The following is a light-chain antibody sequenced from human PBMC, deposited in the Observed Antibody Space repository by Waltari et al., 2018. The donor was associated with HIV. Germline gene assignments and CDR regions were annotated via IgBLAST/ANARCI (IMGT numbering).Light chain of an antibody. J-gene: IGLJ3*02. CDR3: GAWNGSPSGPV. V-gene: IGLV1-47*01. CDR1: SSSIGSGY. CDR2: RND. Sequence: QSVLTQPPSVSGAPGQRVTVSCSGSSSSIGSGYVCWYQQLPGAAPKLVIYRNDQRPSGVPDRFSGSRAGTAASLAISGLRAEDEAVYYCGAWNGSPSGPVFGGGTKLTVL.